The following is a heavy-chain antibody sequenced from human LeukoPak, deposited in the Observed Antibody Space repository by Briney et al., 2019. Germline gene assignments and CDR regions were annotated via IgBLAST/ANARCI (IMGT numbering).Heavy chain of an antibody. CDR2: IYRSVRA. CDR1: GGSFSGYY. Sequence: SETLSLTCAVYGGSFSGYYWGWIRQPPGKGLGWIGSIYRSVRAYYNPSLKSRVTISVDTSKNQFSLKLSSVTAADTAVYYCAISPLYCSGGSCYESSDAFDIWGQGTMVTVPS. D-gene: IGHD2-15*01. J-gene: IGHJ3*02. CDR3: AISPLYCSGGSCYESSDAFDI. V-gene: IGHV4-38-2*01.